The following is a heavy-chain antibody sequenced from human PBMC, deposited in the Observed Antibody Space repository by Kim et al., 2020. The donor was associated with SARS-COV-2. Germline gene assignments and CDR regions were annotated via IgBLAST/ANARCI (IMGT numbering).Heavy chain of an antibody. V-gene: IGHV3-33*05. J-gene: IGHJ4*02. CDR1: GFTFSSYG. CDR2: ISYDGSNK. D-gene: IGHD4-17*01. CDR3: ARDRTVTSRDGVGY. Sequence: GGSLRLSCAASGFTFSSYGMHWVRQAPGKGLEWVAVISYDGSNKYYADSVKGRFTISRDNSKNTLYLQMNSLRAEDTAVYYCARDRTVTSRDGVGYWGQGTLVTVSS.